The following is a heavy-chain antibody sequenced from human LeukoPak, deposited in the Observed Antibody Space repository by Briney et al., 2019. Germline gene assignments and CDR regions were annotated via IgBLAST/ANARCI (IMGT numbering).Heavy chain of an antibody. V-gene: IGHV4-30-4*08. D-gene: IGHD6-19*01. J-gene: IGHJ4*02. CDR1: GGSISSYY. Sequence: SETLSLTCTVSGGSISSYYWGWIRQPPGKGLEWIGYIYYSGSTYYNPSLKSRVTISVDTSKNQFSLRLSSVTAADTAVYYCARGGAVAGTRYWGQGTLVTVSS. CDR3: ARGGAVAGTRY. CDR2: IYYSGST.